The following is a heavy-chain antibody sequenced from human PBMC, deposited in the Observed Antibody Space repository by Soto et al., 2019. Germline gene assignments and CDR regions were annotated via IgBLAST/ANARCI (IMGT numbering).Heavy chain of an antibody. CDR3: ARDPGNDWFDP. Sequence: TSETLSLTCAVSGYSISSGYYWGWIRQPPGKGLEWIGSIYHSGSTYYNPSLKSRVTISVDTSKNQFSLKLSSVTAADTAVYYCARDPGNDWFDPWGQGTLVTVSS. D-gene: IGHD1-1*01. J-gene: IGHJ5*02. CDR2: IYHSGST. V-gene: IGHV4-38-2*02. CDR1: GYSISSGYY.